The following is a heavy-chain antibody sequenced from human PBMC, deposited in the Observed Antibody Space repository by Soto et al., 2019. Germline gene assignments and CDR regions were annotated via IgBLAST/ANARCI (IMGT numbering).Heavy chain of an antibody. V-gene: IGHV3-23*01. Sequence: GGSLRLSCAASGLTFNSYAMSWVRQAPGKGLEWVSGISGNGGSTYYADSVKGRFIISRDNSKNTLYLQMNSLRAEDTAVYYCANYRGWPQIPYFDYWGQGTLVTVSS. CDR2: ISGNGGST. CDR3: ANYRGWPQIPYFDY. CDR1: GLTFNSYA. J-gene: IGHJ4*02. D-gene: IGHD3-10*01.